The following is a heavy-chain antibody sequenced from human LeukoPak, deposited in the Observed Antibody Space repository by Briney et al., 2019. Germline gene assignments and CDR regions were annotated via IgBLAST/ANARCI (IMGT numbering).Heavy chain of an antibody. D-gene: IGHD3-10*01. CDR1: GGSISSYY. J-gene: IGHJ5*02. CDR3: ARAGYYYGSGSYNNWFDP. V-gene: IGHV4-59*08. Sequence: PSETLSLTCTVSGGSISSYYWSWIRQPPGKGLEWIGYTHYTGSTNYNPSLKSRVTISVDTSKNQFSLKLSSVTAADTAVYYCARAGYYYGSGSYNNWFDPWGQGTLVTVSS. CDR2: THYTGST.